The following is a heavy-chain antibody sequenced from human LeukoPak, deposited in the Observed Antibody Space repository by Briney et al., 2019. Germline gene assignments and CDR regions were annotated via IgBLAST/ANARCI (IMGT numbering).Heavy chain of an antibody. CDR2: IYYSGST. Sequence: KSSETLSLTCTVSGGSISSYYWSWIRQPPGKGLEWIGYIYYSGSTNYNPSLKSRVTISVDTSKNQFSLKLSSVTAADTAVYYCAIYITTAADYWGQGTLVTVSS. V-gene: IGHV4-59*08. CDR3: AIYITTAADY. D-gene: IGHD6-13*01. J-gene: IGHJ4*02. CDR1: GGSISSYY.